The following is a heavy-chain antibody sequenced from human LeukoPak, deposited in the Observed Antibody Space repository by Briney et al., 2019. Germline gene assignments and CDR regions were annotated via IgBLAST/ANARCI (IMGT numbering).Heavy chain of an antibody. CDR3: ARRAAGTSAAAFDI. D-gene: IGHD6-13*01. Sequence: SETLSLTCTVSGGSISSYYWSWIRQPAGKGLEWIGRIYTSGSTNYNPSLKSRVTMSVDTSKNQFSLKLSSVTAADTAVYYCARRAAGTSAAAFDIWGQGTMVTVSS. J-gene: IGHJ3*02. CDR2: IYTSGST. V-gene: IGHV4-4*07. CDR1: GGSISSYY.